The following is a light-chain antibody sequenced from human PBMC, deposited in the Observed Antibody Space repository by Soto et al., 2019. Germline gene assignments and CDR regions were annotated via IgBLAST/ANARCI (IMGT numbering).Light chain of an antibody. J-gene: IGKJ2*01. Sequence: DIQMTQSPSTLSASVGDRVTITCRATQGISNWLAWYQQKPGKAPKLLIYDASIFESGVPSRFSGSGSGTEFTLTLSSLHPYDFATYYCQQYESYSYTFGQWTKLEIK. CDR1: QGISNW. CDR2: DAS. CDR3: QQYESYSYT. V-gene: IGKV1-5*01.